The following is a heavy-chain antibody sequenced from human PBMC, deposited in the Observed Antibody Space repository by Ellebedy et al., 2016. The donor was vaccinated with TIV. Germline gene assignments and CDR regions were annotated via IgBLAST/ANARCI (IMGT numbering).Heavy chain of an antibody. J-gene: IGHJ3*02. V-gene: IGHV3-15*07. Sequence: PGGSLRLSCAASGFTFSNAWMNWVRQAPGKGLEWVGRIKSKTDGGTTDYAAPVKGRFTISRDDSKHTLYLQMNSLKTEDTAVYYCTTALFAFWSGYYDAFDIWGQGTMVTVSS. D-gene: IGHD3-3*01. CDR1: GFTFSNAW. CDR3: TTALFAFWSGYYDAFDI. CDR2: IKSKTDGGTT.